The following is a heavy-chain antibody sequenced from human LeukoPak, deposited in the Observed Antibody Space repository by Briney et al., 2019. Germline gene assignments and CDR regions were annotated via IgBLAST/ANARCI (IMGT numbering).Heavy chain of an antibody. CDR1: GFTFSNAW. Sequence: GGSLRLSCAASGFTFSNAWRSWVRQAPGKGLEWVGRIKSKSDGGTTDYAAPVKGRFTISRDDSKNTLYLQMNSLKTEDTAVYYCTGPGEYSSSSVIDYWGQGTLVTVSS. J-gene: IGHJ4*02. CDR2: IKSKSDGGTT. CDR3: TGPGEYSSSSVIDY. D-gene: IGHD6-6*01. V-gene: IGHV3-15*01.